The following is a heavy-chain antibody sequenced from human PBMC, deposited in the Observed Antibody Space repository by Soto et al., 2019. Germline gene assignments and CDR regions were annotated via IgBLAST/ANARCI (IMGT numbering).Heavy chain of an antibody. CDR3: ARRGTGGGERFDP. V-gene: IGHV4-30-4*01. Sequence: QVQLQVSGPGLVEPSQTLSLTCTVSGASVRSGDYYWTWIRQPPGKDPEWIGYIYSSGNTNYNPSLWSRVTMSKDTSKNQFSLKLTSVTATDTAVYYCARRGTGGGERFDPWGLGTLVTVSS. D-gene: IGHD2-8*02. CDR2: IYSSGNT. CDR1: GASVRSGDYY. J-gene: IGHJ5*02.